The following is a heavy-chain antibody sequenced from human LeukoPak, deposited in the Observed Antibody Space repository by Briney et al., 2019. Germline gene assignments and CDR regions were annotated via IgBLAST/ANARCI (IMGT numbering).Heavy chain of an antibody. Sequence: SETLSLTCTVSGGSIRSYYWSWIRQPPGKGLEWIGYIYYSGSTNYNPSLKSRVTISVDTSKNQFSLKLSSVTAADTAVYYCARDGAYYYDSSGWYFDLWGRGTLVTVSS. D-gene: IGHD3-22*01. CDR2: IYYSGST. V-gene: IGHV4-59*01. J-gene: IGHJ2*01. CDR1: GGSIRSYY. CDR3: ARDGAYYYDSSGWYFDL.